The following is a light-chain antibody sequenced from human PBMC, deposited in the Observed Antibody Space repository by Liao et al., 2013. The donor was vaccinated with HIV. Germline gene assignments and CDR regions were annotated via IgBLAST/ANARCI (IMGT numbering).Light chain of an antibody. CDR2: YDN. V-gene: IGLV3-21*04. CDR3: QVWDSSSDLLYV. CDR1: NIGGRS. J-gene: IGLJ1*01. Sequence: SYLLTQPPSVSVAPGTTATITCGGDNIGGRSVHWYQHKPGQAPLLVISYDNDRPSGIPARFSGSNSGNTATLTINRVEAGDEADYYCQVWDSSSDLLYVFGTGTKVTVL.